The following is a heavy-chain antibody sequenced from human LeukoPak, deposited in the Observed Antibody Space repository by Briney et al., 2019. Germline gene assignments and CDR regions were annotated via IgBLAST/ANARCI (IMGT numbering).Heavy chain of an antibody. CDR1: GFTFSSYA. Sequence: GGSLRLSCAASGFTFSSYAMSWVRQAPGKGLEWVSAISGSGGSTYYADSVKGRFTISRDNSRNTLYLQMNSLRAEDTAVYYCAKGRYYDSSGYTVWGQGTLVTVSS. D-gene: IGHD3-22*01. V-gene: IGHV3-23*01. J-gene: IGHJ4*02. CDR3: AKGRYYDSSGYTV. CDR2: ISGSGGST.